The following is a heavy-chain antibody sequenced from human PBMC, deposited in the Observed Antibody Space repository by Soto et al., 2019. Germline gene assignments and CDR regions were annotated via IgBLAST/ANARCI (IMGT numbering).Heavy chain of an antibody. V-gene: IGHV1-69*13. CDR1: GGTFSSYA. Sequence: GASVKVSCKASGGTFSSYAISWVRQAPGQGLEWMGGIIPIFGTANYAQKFQGRVTITADESTSTAYMELSSLRSEDTAVYYCARRSPMVRGEGGYYYGMDVWAKGPRSPSP. CDR3: ARRSPMVRGEGGYYYGMDV. D-gene: IGHD3-10*01. CDR2: IIPIFGTA. J-gene: IGHJ6*02.